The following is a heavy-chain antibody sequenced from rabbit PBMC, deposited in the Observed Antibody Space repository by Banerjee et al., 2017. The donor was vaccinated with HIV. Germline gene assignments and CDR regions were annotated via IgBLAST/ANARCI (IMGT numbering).Heavy chain of an antibody. CDR3: ARGLSYDDYLGDYYGMDL. Sequence: QEQLEESGGDLVKPGASLTLTCTASGFSFSASYYICWVRQAPEKGLEWIACIFADNIDSTHYATWAKGRFTISKTSSTTVTLQMTSLTAADTATYFCARGLSYDDYLGDYYGMDLWGPGTLVTV. CDR1: GFSFSASYY. V-gene: IGHV1S45*01. CDR2: IFADNIDST. D-gene: IGHD2-1*01. J-gene: IGHJ6*01.